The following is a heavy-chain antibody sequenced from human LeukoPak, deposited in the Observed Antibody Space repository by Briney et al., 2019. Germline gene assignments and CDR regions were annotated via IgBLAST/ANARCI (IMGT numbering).Heavy chain of an antibody. Sequence: PGGSLRLSCAASGFTFSSYAMNWVRQAPGKGLEWVSGISGSGDSTFYADSVKGRFTVSRDNSKNTLYLQMNSLRAEDTALYYCAKGKGEMDLLRFFDWLFDYSRQGTLVTVSS. V-gene: IGHV3-23*01. CDR2: ISGSGDST. CDR3: AKGKGEMDLLRFFDWLFDY. D-gene: IGHD3-9*01. CDR1: GFTFSSYA. J-gene: IGHJ4*02.